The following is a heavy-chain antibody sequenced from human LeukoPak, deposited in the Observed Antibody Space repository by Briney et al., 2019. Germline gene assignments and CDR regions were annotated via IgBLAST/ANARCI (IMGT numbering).Heavy chain of an antibody. CDR3: ARDRKWLFSGGYYYYYIDV. CDR1: GGTLSSYA. V-gene: IGHV1-69*13. Sequence: SVKVSCKASGGTLSSYAISWVRQAPGQGLEWMGGIIPIFGTANYAQKFQGRVTITADESTSTAYMELSSLRSEDTAVYYCARDRKWLFSGGYYYYYIDVWGKGTTVTVSS. D-gene: IGHD3-22*01. CDR2: IIPIFGTA. J-gene: IGHJ6*03.